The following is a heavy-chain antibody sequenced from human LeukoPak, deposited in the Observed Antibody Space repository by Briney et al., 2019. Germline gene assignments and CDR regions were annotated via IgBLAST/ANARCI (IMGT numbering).Heavy chain of an antibody. CDR1: GYTFTSYG. CDR2: ISAYNGNT. J-gene: IGHJ4*02. CDR3: AREPRLDYGGNSGIDY. V-gene: IGHV1-18*01. Sequence: ASVKVSCKASGYTFTSYGISWVRQAPGQGLEWMGWISAYNGNTNYAQKLQGRVTMTTDTSTSTAYMELRSLRSDDTAVYYCAREPRLDYGGNSGIDYWGQGTLVTVSS. D-gene: IGHD4-23*01.